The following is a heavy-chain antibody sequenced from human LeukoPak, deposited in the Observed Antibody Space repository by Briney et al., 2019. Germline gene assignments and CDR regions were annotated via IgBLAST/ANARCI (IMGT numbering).Heavy chain of an antibody. D-gene: IGHD4-17*01. CDR3: ARSATVTTIDY. J-gene: IGHJ4*02. CDR1: GYSFTSYW. Sequence: GESLKISCKGSGYSFTSYWIGWVRQMPGEGLEWMGIIYPGDSDTRYSPSFQGQVIISADKSISTAYLQWSSLKASDTAMYYCARSATVTTIDYWGQGTLVTVSS. CDR2: IYPGDSDT. V-gene: IGHV5-51*01.